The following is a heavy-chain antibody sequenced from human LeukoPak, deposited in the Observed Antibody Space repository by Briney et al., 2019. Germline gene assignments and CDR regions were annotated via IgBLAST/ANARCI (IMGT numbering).Heavy chain of an antibody. D-gene: IGHD4-17*01. V-gene: IGHV3-11*01. CDR3: AKDRYGDYPTPFDY. J-gene: IGHJ4*02. CDR2: ISSSGSTI. CDR1: GFTFSDYY. Sequence: PRGSLRLSCAASGFTFSDYYMSWIRQAPGKGLEWVSYISSSGSTIHYADSVKGRFTISRDNAKNSLYLQMNSLRAEDTAVYYCAKDRYGDYPTPFDYWGQGTLVTVSS.